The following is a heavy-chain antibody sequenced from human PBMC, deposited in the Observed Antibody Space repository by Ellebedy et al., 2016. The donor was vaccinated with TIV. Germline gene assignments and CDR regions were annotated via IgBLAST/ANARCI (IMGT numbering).Heavy chain of an antibody. D-gene: IGHD7-27*01. J-gene: IGHJ4*02. CDR3: ARTRANWDVDY. V-gene: IGHV4-61*08. CDR1: GRSISSGGYY. Sequence: MPSETLSLTCTVSGRSISSGGYYWSWIRQPPGKGLEWIGYIYYSGSTKYTPSLKSRVTITVDTSKNQFSLKLSSVGAADTAVYYCARTRANWDVDYWGQGTLVTVSS. CDR2: IYYSGST.